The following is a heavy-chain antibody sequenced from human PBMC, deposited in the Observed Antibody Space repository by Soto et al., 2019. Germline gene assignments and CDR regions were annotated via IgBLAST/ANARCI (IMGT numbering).Heavy chain of an antibody. CDR1: GGSFSGYY. V-gene: IGHV4-34*01. CDR3: ARFSGSYYYAMDV. D-gene: IGHD6-19*01. J-gene: IGHJ6*02. Sequence: QVQLQQWGAGLLKPSGTLSLTCAVYGGSFSGYYWSWIRQPPGKGLEWIGEINHSGVTNYKPSLKRRATXSXDTXKNQFSLQLKSVTAADTALYYCARFSGSYYYAMDVWGQGSTVTVSS. CDR2: INHSGVT.